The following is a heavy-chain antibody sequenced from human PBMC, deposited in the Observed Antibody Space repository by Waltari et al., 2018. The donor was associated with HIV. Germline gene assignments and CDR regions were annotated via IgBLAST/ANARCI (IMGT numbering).Heavy chain of an antibody. V-gene: IGHV3-9*02. D-gene: IGHD2-8*01. CDR1: GFKSGNYA. CDR2: ISWNSGKI. CDR3: AKDMGIFYAYGMDV. J-gene: IGHJ6*02. Sequence: EAQLVESGGGSVQPGRSLRLSCAASGFKSGNYAMNWVRQAPGKGLGWVSGISWNSGKIEYADSVKGRFTISRDNGKNSLYLQMNSLRSEDTGLYYCAKDMGIFYAYGMDVWGQGTAVTVSS.